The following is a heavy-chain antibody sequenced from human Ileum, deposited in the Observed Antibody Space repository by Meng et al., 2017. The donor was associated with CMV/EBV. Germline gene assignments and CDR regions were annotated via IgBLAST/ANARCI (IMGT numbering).Heavy chain of an antibody. CDR1: GFTFSASA. J-gene: IGHJ4*02. CDR2: IRGKANTYAT. Sequence: GGSLRLSCAASGFTFSASAMHWVRQASGKGLEWVGRIRGKANTYATAYAASVKGRFTISRDDSKNTAYLQMNSLKTEDTAVYYCARGVENVGGIHFDYWGQGSLVTVSS. V-gene: IGHV3-73*01. D-gene: IGHD3-3*01. CDR3: ARGVENVGGIHFDY.